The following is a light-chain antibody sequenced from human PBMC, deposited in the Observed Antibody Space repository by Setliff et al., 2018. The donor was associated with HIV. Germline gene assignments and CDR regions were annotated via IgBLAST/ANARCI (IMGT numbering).Light chain of an antibody. J-gene: IGLJ1*01. V-gene: IGLV2-14*01. Sequence: QSALTQPASASGSPGQSITISCTGTSSDVGGYNYVSWYQHHPGKAPKLMICEVSNRPSGVSNRFSGSKSGNTASLTISGLQADDEADYYCSSYAITNTLPFGTGTKVTVL. CDR2: EVS. CDR3: SSYAITNTLP. CDR1: SSDVGGYNY.